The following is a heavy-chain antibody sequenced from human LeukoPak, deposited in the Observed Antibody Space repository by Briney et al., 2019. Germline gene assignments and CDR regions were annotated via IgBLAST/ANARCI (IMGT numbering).Heavy chain of an antibody. CDR1: DYSISSGYY. D-gene: IGHD3-10*01. CDR2: IYHSGSA. Sequence: SETLSLTCSVSDYSISSGYYWGWIRQPPGKGLEWIGSMEWIGSIYHSGSAYYNPSLKSRVTISVDTSKNQFSLKLSSVTAADTAVYYCARDRGFMVRGSRRGYDDYYYYMDVWGKGTTVTISS. J-gene: IGHJ6*03. CDR3: ARDRGFMVRGSRRGYDDYYYYMDV. V-gene: IGHV4-38-2*02.